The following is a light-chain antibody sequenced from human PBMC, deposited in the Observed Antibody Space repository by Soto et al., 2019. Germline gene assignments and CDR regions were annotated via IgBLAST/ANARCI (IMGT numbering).Light chain of an antibody. CDR3: QHYNSYSEA. V-gene: IGKV1-5*03. J-gene: IGKJ1*01. Sequence: DIQMTQSPSTLSASVGDRVTITCRASQIISYWLAWYQQKPGKAPKLLIYKASNLESGVPSRFSGSGSGTEFTLTISSLQPDDFATYYCQHYNSYSEAFGQGTKVDIK. CDR2: KAS. CDR1: QIISYW.